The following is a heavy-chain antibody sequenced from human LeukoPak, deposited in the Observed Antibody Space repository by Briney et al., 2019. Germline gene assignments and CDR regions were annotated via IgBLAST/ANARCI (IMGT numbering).Heavy chain of an antibody. CDR1: GFTFSSYA. V-gene: IGHV3-23*01. CDR2: MSGSGGST. D-gene: IGHD2-2*01. J-gene: IGHJ3*02. Sequence: GGSLRLSCAASGFTFSSYAMSWVRQAPGKGLEWVSAMSGSGGSTYYADSVKGRFTISRDNSKNTLYLQMNSLRAEDTAVYYCAKSLHIVVVPAKAFDIWGQGTMVTVSS. CDR3: AKSLHIVVVPAKAFDI.